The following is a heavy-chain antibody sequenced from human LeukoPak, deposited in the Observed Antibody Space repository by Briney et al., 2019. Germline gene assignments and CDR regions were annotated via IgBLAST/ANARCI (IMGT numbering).Heavy chain of an antibody. CDR2: INHSGST. CDR1: GGSFSGYY. J-gene: IGHJ5*02. CDR3: ARGFFDP. Sequence: SETLSLTCAVYGGSFSGYYWSWIRQPPGKGLEWIGEINHSGSTNYNPSHKSRVTISVDTSKNQFSLKLSSVTAADTAVYYCARGFFDPWGQGTLVTVSS. V-gene: IGHV4-34*01.